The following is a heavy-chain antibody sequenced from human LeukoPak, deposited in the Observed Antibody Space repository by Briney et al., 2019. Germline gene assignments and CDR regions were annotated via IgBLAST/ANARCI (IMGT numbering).Heavy chain of an antibody. J-gene: IGHJ5*02. V-gene: IGHV4-61*02. Sequence: PSQTLSLTCAVSGDSISSDNYYWSWIRQPAGKGLEWIGRIYTTGSTNYNPSLKSRVSLPVDTSKNQFSLKLNSVTAADTAVYYCARERIGYCSRTSCYAGNWLDPWGQGTLVTVSS. CDR2: IYTTGST. CDR3: ARERIGYCSRTSCYAGNWLDP. CDR1: GDSISSDNYY. D-gene: IGHD2-2*01.